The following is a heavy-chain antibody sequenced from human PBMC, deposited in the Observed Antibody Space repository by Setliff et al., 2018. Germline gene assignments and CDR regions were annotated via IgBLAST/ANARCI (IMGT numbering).Heavy chain of an antibody. V-gene: IGHV4-61*09. Sequence: SETLSLTCTVSGGSISSGSYYWSWIRQPAGKGLEWIGHIYTSGSTNYNPSLKSRVTVSVDTSKNQFTLKLSSVTAADTAVYYCASYRQDVNYWGQGTLVTVSS. CDR3: ASYRQDVNY. CDR1: GGSISSGSYY. D-gene: IGHD4-4*01. CDR2: IYTSGST. J-gene: IGHJ4*02.